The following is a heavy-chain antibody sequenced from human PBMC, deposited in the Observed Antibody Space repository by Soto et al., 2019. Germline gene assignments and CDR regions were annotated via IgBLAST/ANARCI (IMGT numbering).Heavy chain of an antibody. Sequence: QPGGSLRLSCAASGFTFSSYGMHWVRQAPGKGLEWVAVIWYDGSNKYYADSVKGRFTISRDNSKNTLYLQMNSLRAEDTAVYYCARDSSGYYYLSNWFDPWGQGTLVTVSS. CDR2: IWYDGSNK. CDR3: ARDSSGYYYLSNWFDP. CDR1: GFTFSSYG. V-gene: IGHV3-33*01. D-gene: IGHD3-22*01. J-gene: IGHJ5*02.